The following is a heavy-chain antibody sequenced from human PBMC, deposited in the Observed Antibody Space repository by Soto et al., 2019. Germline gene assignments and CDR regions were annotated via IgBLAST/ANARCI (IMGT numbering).Heavy chain of an antibody. J-gene: IGHJ4*02. D-gene: IGHD3-22*01. CDR2: IYYSGST. CDR1: GGSISIGDYY. V-gene: IGHV4-30-4*01. CDR3: ARGSYYYDSSGYFDY. Sequence: TLSLTCTFSGGSISIGDYYGSWIRQPPGKGLEWIGYIYYSGSTYYNPSLKSRVTISVDTSKNQFSLKLSSVTAADTAVYYCARGSYYYDSSGYFDYWGQGTLVT.